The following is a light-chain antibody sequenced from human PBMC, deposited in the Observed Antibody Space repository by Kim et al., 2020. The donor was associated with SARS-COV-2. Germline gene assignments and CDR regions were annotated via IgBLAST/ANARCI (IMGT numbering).Light chain of an antibody. CDR3: QQYNTRFLT. Sequence: APRGESVTSCSTAQRGGSNNLAWFQQKPGQVPRLLIYAASTRATGVSARFSGSGSGTEFALTISSLQSEDCAVYYCQQYNTRFLTFGGGTKVDIK. J-gene: IGKJ4*01. V-gene: IGKV3-15*01. CDR1: RGGSNN. CDR2: AAS.